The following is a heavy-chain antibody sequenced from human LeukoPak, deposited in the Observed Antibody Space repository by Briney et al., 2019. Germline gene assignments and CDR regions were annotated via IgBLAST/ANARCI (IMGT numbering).Heavy chain of an antibody. CDR2: INPSGGST. D-gene: IGHD4-17*01. V-gene: IGHV1-46*01. Sequence: ASVKVSCKASGYTFTSYYMHWVRQAPGQGLEWMGIINPSGGSTSYAQKFQGRVTMTRDTSTSTVYMELSSLRSEDTAVYYCARARYGDWAFDAFDIWGQGTMVTVSS. J-gene: IGHJ3*02. CDR3: ARARYGDWAFDAFDI. CDR1: GYTFTSYY.